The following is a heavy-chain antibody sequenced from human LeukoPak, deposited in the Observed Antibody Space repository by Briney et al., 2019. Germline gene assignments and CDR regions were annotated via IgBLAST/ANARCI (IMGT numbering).Heavy chain of an antibody. CDR2: IYYSGST. D-gene: IGHD3-10*01. CDR1: GGSISSYY. J-gene: IGHJ4*02. Sequence: SETLSLTCTVSGGSISSYYWSWIRQPPGKGLEWIGYIYYSGSTNYNPSLKSRVTISVDTSKNQFSLKLSSVAAADTAVYYCARGTRWFGELFFDYWGQGTLATVSS. CDR3: ARGTRWFGELFFDY. V-gene: IGHV4-59*01.